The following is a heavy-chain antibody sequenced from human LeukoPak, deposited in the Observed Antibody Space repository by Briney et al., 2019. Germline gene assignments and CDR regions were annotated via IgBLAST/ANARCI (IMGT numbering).Heavy chain of an antibody. V-gene: IGHV4-59*08. CDR3: ARRLGVADAFDI. J-gene: IGHJ3*02. Sequence: WIGYTYYGGSTNYNSSLKSRVTISLDTSKNQFSLKLSSVTAADTAVYYCARRLGVADAFDIWGQGTMVTVSS. CDR2: TYYGGST. D-gene: IGHD2-15*01.